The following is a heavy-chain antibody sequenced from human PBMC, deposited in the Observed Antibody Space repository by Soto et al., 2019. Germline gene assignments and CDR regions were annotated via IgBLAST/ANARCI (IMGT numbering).Heavy chain of an antibody. V-gene: IGHV4-4*07. Sequence: QVQLQESGPGLMKPSETLSLTCTFSGASITGRFFWSWIRQPAGKGLEWIGRFSLSGTTNYNPSLRSRVTISADVSKNQFSLRLTSVTAADTALYSCARGMTPPGAPAWYYFDSWGQGTLVTVSS. CDR1: GASITGRFF. CDR2: FSLSGTT. J-gene: IGHJ4*02. D-gene: IGHD2-8*02. CDR3: ARGMTPPGAPAWYYFDS.